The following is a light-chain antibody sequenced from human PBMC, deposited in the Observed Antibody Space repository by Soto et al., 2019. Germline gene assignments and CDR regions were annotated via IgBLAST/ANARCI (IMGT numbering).Light chain of an antibody. CDR3: QQYGSSIQT. CDR2: GAS. V-gene: IGKV3-20*01. J-gene: IGKJ1*01. Sequence: EIVLTQFPGTLSLSPGERATLSCRASQSVGSNYLAWYQQGPGQPPNLLIFGASHRAPDIPDRFSGSGSGTDFTLTISRLEPEDFAVYYCQQYGSSIQTFGQGTKV. CDR1: QSVGSNY.